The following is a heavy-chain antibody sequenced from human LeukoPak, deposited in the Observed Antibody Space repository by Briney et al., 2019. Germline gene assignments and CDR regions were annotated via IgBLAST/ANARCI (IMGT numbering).Heavy chain of an antibody. Sequence: GGSLRLSCAASGFSFSGYWLGWVRQAPEKGLEWVANIDEDGSEKYYVDSVKGRFTISRDNAKNSLYLQMSNLRAEDTAVYFCARGGGLDVWGQGATVTVSS. D-gene: IGHD3-16*01. CDR2: IDEDGSEK. J-gene: IGHJ6*02. V-gene: IGHV3-7*03. CDR3: ARGGGLDV. CDR1: GFSFSGYW.